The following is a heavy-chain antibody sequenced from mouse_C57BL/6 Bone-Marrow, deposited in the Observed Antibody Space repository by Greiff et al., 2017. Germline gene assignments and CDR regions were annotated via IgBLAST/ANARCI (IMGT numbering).Heavy chain of an antibody. CDR3: ARERLSGYFDV. D-gene: IGHD2-2*01. Sequence: QLQLKQPGAELVMPGASVKLSCKASGYTFPSYWMHWVKQRPGQGLEWLGEIDPSDSYTNYTPKFKGTSTLTVDKSSRAAYMQLSSLTSEDSAVYYCARERLSGYFDVWGTGTTVTVSS. V-gene: IGHV1-69*01. CDR2: IDPSDSYT. J-gene: IGHJ1*03. CDR1: GYTFPSYW.